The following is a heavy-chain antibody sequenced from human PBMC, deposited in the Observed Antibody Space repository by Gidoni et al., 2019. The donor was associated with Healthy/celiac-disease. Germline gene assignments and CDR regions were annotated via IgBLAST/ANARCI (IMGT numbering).Heavy chain of an antibody. J-gene: IGHJ6*02. D-gene: IGHD3-3*01. CDR1: GGSFSGYY. CDR2: INHSGST. V-gene: IGHV4-34*01. CDR3: ARGRTISGGMDV. Sequence: QVQLQQWGAGLLKPSETLSLTCAVYGGSFSGYYWSWIRQPPGKGLEWIGEINHSGSTNYNPSLKSRVTISVDTSKNQFSLKLSSVTAADTAVYYCARGRTISGGMDVWGQGTTVTVSS.